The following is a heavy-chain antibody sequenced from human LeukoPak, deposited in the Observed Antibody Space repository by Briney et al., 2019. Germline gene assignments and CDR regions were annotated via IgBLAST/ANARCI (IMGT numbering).Heavy chain of an antibody. CDR1: GFTFSSYG. J-gene: IGHJ4*02. Sequence: PGGSLRLSCAASGFTFSSYGMHWVRQAPGKGLEWVAVIWYDGSNKYYADSVKGRFTISRDNSKNTLYLQMNSLGAEDTAVYYCARDQQVASYDFDYWGQGTLVTVSS. CDR3: ARDQQVASYDFDY. CDR2: IWYDGSNK. V-gene: IGHV3-33*01. D-gene: IGHD1-26*01.